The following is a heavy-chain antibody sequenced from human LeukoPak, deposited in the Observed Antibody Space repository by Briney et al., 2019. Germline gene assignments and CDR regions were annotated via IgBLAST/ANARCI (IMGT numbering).Heavy chain of an antibody. V-gene: IGHV7-4-1*02. CDR1: GYTFTGYY. J-gene: IGHJ4*02. CDR3: ARLVWFGELLQKGYYFDY. D-gene: IGHD3-10*01. CDR2: INTNTGNP. Sequence: ASVKVSCKASGYTFTGYYMHGVRQAPGQGLEWMGWINTNTGNPTYAQGFTGRFVFSLDTSVSTAYLQISSLKAEDTAVYYCARLVWFGELLQKGYYFDYWGQGTLVTVSS.